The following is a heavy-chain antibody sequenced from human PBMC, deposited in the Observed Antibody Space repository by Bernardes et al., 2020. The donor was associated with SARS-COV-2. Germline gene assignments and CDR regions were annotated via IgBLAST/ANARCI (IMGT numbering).Heavy chain of an antibody. J-gene: IGHJ3*01. D-gene: IGHD3-10*01. CDR3: ARDRSAPFWFGGVAAGS. Sequence: ASVKVSCQASVYTSTNYGVSWVRQAPGQGLEWLGWISASNGRTRYAENLQHRVTLTTDTSTGTAYLEMRSLRPEDTAVYYCARDRSAPFWFGGVAAGSWGQGTMVTVSS. CDR2: ISASNGRT. V-gene: IGHV1-18*01. CDR1: VYTSTNYG.